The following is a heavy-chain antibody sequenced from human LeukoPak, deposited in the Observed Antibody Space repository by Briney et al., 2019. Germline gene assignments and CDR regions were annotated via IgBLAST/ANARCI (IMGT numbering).Heavy chain of an antibody. J-gene: IGHJ4*02. CDR2: IYYSGST. CDR1: GGSISSYY. V-gene: IGHV4-59*01. Sequence: PSETLSLTCTVSGGSISSYYWRWIRQPPGKELEWIAYIYYSGSTNYNPSLKSRVTISVDTSKNQFSLKLSSVTAADTAVYYCARATYYDFWTGYSYFAYWGQRTLVTVSS. D-gene: IGHD3-3*01. CDR3: ARATYYDFWTGYSYFAY.